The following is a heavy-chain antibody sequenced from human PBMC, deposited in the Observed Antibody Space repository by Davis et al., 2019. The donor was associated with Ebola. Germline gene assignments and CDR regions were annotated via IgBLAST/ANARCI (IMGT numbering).Heavy chain of an antibody. J-gene: IGHJ4*02. CDR2: IIPMFGTP. CDR1: GGTFSTFA. V-gene: IGHV1-69*13. D-gene: IGHD3-22*01. Sequence: SVKVSCKASGGTFSTFAISWVRQAPGQGLEWMGGIIPMFGTPSYAQKMQGRVIITADESTSTAYMELRSLRSEDTAVYYCATHHYDSSGYYSLQFYFDYWGQGTLVTVSS. CDR3: ATHHYDSSGYYSLQFYFDY.